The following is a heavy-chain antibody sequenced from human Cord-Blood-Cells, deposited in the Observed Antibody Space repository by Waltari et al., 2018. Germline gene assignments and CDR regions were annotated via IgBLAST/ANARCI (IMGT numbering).Heavy chain of an antibody. CDR1: GYTFTSYG. CDR2: ISAYNGNT. CDR3: ARDGAKLKMDAFDI. J-gene: IGHJ3*02. V-gene: IGHV1-18*01. D-gene: IGHD3-16*01. Sequence: QAQLVQSGAAVKKPGAAVKVTCKACGYTFTSYGITWMRQYPGQGIEWMGWISAYNGNTNYAQKLQGIVTMTTDTSTSTSYMELRSLRSDDTAVYYCARDGAKLKMDAFDIWGQGTMVTVSS.